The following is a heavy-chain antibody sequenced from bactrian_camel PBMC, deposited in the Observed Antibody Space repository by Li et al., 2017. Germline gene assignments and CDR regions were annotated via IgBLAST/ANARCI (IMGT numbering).Heavy chain of an antibody. J-gene: IGHJ4*01. V-gene: IGHV3S55*01. Sequence: HVQLVESGGGSVQAGGPLRLSCAISGRSNENYFLAWFRQPPGKEREGVAIIDSAGSTFYGDSVKGRFTISRDNAKNTLYLQMNSLKSEDTALYYCATCSSTETQYSDSDHWGQGTQVTVS. CDR3: ATCSSTETQYSDSDH. CDR2: IDSAGST. D-gene: IGHD4*01. CDR1: GRSNENYF.